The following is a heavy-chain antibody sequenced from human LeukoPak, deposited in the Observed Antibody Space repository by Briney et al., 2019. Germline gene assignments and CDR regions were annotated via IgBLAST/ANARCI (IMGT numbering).Heavy chain of an antibody. V-gene: IGHV3-7*01. Sequence: GESLRLSCAASGFTFTTYWMTWVRQAPGKGLEWVANINQDGSEKYFVDSVKGRFTISRDNAKNSLYLQMNSLRVEDTAVYYCARGGYYGSGNDFRFDPWGQGTLVTVSS. CDR3: ARGGYYGSGNDFRFDP. CDR1: GFTFTTYW. CDR2: INQDGSEK. D-gene: IGHD3-10*01. J-gene: IGHJ5*02.